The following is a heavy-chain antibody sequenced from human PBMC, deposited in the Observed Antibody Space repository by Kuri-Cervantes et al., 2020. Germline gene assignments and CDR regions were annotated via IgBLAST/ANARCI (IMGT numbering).Heavy chain of an antibody. CDR1: GFTFSSYW. CDR2: IKQDGSEK. V-gene: IGHV3-7*01. J-gene: IGHJ4*02. D-gene: IGHD3-9*01. Sequence: GESLKISCAASGFTFSSYWMSWVRQAPGKGLEWVANIKQDGSEKYYVDSVKGRFTISRDNAKNSLYLQMNSLRAEDTAVYCCAREDILTGYYFDYWGQGTLVTVSS. CDR3: AREDILTGYYFDY.